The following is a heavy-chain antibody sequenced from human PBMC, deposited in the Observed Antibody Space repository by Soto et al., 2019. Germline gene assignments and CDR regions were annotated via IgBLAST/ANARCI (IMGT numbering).Heavy chain of an antibody. V-gene: IGHV4-30-4*01. CDR3: ARVIGEGERGYSYGIDNWFDP. D-gene: IGHD5-18*01. Sequence: QVQLQESGPGLVKPSQTLSLTCTVSGGSISSGDYYWSWIRQPPGKGLEWIGYIYYSGSTYYNPSLKSRVTISVDTSKNQFSLKLSSVTAADTAVYYCARVIGEGERGYSYGIDNWFDPWGQGTLVTVSS. CDR2: IYYSGST. J-gene: IGHJ5*02. CDR1: GGSISSGDYY.